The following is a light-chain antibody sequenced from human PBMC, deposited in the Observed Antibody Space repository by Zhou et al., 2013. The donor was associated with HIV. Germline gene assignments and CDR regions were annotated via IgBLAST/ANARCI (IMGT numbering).Light chain of an antibody. CDR1: KLGDKY. V-gene: IGLV3-1*01. CDR2: QDS. Sequence: SHELTQPPSVSVSPGQTASITCSGDKLGDKYACWYQQKPGQSPVLVIYQDSKRPSGIPERFSGSKSGNTATLTISGTQAMDESDYYCGTWDTSLSVGVFGGGTKLTVL. J-gene: IGLJ3*02. CDR3: GTWDTSLSVGV.